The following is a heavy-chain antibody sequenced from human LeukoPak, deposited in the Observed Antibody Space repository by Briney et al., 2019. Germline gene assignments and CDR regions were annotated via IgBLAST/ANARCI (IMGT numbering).Heavy chain of an antibody. V-gene: IGHV3-7*03. D-gene: IGHD6-13*01. CDR2: IKQDGSEK. CDR3: ARQYSSSWYGQYFDY. J-gene: IGHJ4*02. CDR1: GFTFSSYW. Sequence: GGSLRLSCAASGFTFSSYWMSWVRQAPGKGLEWVANIKQDGSEKYYVDSVKGRFTISRHNAKNSLYLQMNSLRAEDTAVYYCARQYSSSWYGQYFDYWGQGTLVTVSS.